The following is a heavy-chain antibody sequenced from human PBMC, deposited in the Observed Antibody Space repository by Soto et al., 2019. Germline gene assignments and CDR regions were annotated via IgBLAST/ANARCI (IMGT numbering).Heavy chain of an antibody. J-gene: IGHJ4*02. CDR2: SYHGGSA. CDR1: GGSFSAYY. Sequence: QVQLQQWGAGLLKPSETLSLTCAVYGGSFSAYYWSWIRQPPGKGLEWIGESYHGGSANYNPSLKSRVTTSLDPSKNQFSLKLNAVTAADTAVYYCARSLAQSRGWHYWGQGTLVTVSS. D-gene: IGHD6-19*01. V-gene: IGHV4-34*01. CDR3: ARSLAQSRGWHY.